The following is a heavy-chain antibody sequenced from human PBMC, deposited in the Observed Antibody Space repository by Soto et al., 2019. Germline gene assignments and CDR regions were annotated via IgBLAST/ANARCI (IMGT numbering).Heavy chain of an antibody. D-gene: IGHD5-18*01. V-gene: IGHV1-69*01. CDR2: TIPIIGTT. Sequence: QVQLVQSGAEVKKPGSSVKVSCKASGATLSTHGISWVRQAPGQGLEWMGGTIPIIGTTDYAEKFQGRVKITADESTTTSYMELSSVRPDDTGVYYCAAGDSSDTGDYWGQGTLVTVSS. CDR1: GATLSTHG. J-gene: IGHJ4*02. CDR3: AAGDSSDTGDY.